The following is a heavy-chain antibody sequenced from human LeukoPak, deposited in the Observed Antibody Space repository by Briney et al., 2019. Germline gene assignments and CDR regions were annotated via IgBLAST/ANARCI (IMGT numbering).Heavy chain of an antibody. CDR3: ATEGQEGDWDSIGY. CDR1: GYTFTGYY. Sequence: GAPVKVSCKASGYTFTGYYMHWVRQAPGQRHERMGWINPKSGDTNHAQKFQGRVTMTRDSSISTRYMELSSMRSDDTAMYYCATEGQEGDWDSIGYWGQGTLVTVSA. CDR2: INPKSGDT. V-gene: IGHV1-2*02. J-gene: IGHJ4*02. D-gene: IGHD3/OR15-3a*01.